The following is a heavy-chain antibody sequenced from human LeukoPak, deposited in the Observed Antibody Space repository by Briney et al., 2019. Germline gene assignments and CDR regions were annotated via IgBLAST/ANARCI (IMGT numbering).Heavy chain of an antibody. Sequence: GGSLRLSCAASGFTFDDYAMHWVRQAPGKGLEWVSRISWNSGSIGYADSVKGRCTISRDNAKNSLYLQMNSLRAEDTALYYCAKGPGTAMVTPFDYWGQGTLVTVSS. J-gene: IGHJ4*02. CDR1: GFTFDDYA. D-gene: IGHD5-18*01. CDR2: ISWNSGSI. CDR3: AKGPGTAMVTPFDY. V-gene: IGHV3-9*01.